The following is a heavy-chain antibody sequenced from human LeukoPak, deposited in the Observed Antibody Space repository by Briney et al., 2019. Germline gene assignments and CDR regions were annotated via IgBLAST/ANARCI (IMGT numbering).Heavy chain of an antibody. CDR2: IYYSGST. J-gene: IGHJ4*02. D-gene: IGHD4-17*01. Sequence: SETLSLTCTVSGGSISSSSYYWGWIRQPPGKGLEWIGSIYYSGSTYYNPSLKSRVTISVDTSKNQFSLKLSSVTAADTAVYYCATEPTVTTESTFDYWGQGTLVTVSS. V-gene: IGHV4-39*07. CDR1: GGSISSSSYY. CDR3: ATEPTVTTESTFDY.